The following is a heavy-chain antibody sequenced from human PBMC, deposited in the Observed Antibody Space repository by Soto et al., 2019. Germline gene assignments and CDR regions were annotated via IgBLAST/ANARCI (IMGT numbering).Heavy chain of an antibody. CDR1: GYTFTGYY. CDR3: ARDLTRGDTAMVV. J-gene: IGHJ4*02. D-gene: IGHD5-18*01. CDR2: INPNSGGT. Sequence: QVQLVQSGAEVKKPGASVKVSCKASGYTFTGYYMHWVRQAPGQGLEWMGWINPNSGGTNYAQKFKGRVTMTRDTSISTAYMEMSRLRSDDTAVYYCARDLTRGDTAMVVWGQGTLVTVSS. V-gene: IGHV1-2*02.